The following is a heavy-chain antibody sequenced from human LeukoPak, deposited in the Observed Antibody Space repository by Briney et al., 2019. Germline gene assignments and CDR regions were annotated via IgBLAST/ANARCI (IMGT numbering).Heavy chain of an antibody. CDR1: GFTFSSYE. D-gene: IGHD5-18*01. J-gene: IGHJ4*02. Sequence: GGSLRLSCAASGFTFSSYEMNWVRQAPGKGLEWISYISASGTITHYADSVEGRFTISRDNAKNSLYLQMNSLRAEDTAVYYCAREETPMVHDYWGQGTLVTVSS. CDR3: AREETPMVHDY. CDR2: ISASGTIT. V-gene: IGHV3-48*03.